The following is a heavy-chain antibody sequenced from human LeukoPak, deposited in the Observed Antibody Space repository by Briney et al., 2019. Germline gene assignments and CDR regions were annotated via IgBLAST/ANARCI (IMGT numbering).Heavy chain of an antibody. D-gene: IGHD2-15*01. V-gene: IGHV3-48*01. CDR1: GFTFSAYS. CDR3: VGSEAPFFYFDY. J-gene: IGHJ4*02. CDR2: ISSTGSTI. Sequence: GGSLRLSCAASGFTFSAYSLRWVRQAPGKGLEWLSYISSTGSTIYYAGSVKGRFTISRDNAKNSLYLQMNSLRAEDTAVYYCVGSEAPFFYFDYWGQGILVTVSS.